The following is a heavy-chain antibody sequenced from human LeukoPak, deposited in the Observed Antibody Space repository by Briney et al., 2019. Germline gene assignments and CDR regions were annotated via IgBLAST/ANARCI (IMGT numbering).Heavy chain of an antibody. Sequence: GGSLRLSCVASGFTFRNFAMSWVRQAPGKGLEWVSAISAADGDNTYYADSVKGRFTISRDNSENTLHLQMSSLRAEDTAVYYCAKFKGHYYYDSSGYCDNWGQGTLVTVSP. CDR2: ISAADGDNT. CDR1: GFTFRNFA. J-gene: IGHJ4*02. D-gene: IGHD3-22*01. CDR3: AKFKGHYYYDSSGYCDN. V-gene: IGHV3-23*01.